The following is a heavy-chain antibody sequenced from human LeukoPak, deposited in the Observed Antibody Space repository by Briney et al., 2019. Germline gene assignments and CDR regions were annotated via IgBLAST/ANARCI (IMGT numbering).Heavy chain of an antibody. CDR1: GSPFSSYW. CDR3: AKGGYRYSNNWWADY. CDR2: IKHDGSDA. V-gene: IGHV3-7*01. J-gene: IGHJ4*02. Sequence: GGSLRLSCAASGSPFSSYWMTWVRQTPGKGLEWVANIKHDGSDAYYADSVSGRLTVSRDNAKNSLYLQMNSLRAEDTAVYYCAKGGYRYSNNWWADYWGQGILVTVSS. D-gene: IGHD6-13*01.